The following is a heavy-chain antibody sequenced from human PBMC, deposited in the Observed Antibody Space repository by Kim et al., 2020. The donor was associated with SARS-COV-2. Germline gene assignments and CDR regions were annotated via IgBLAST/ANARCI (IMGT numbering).Heavy chain of an antibody. CDR1: GGTFSSYA. J-gene: IGHJ6*02. V-gene: IGHV1-69*13. CDR2: IIPIFGTA. Sequence: SVKVSCKASGGTFSSYAISWVRQAPGQGLEWMGGIIPIFGTANYAQKFQGRVTITADESTSTAYMELSSLRSEDTAVYYCARDSVGDCSSTSCYHYYYYGMDVWGQGTTVTVSS. CDR3: ARDSVGDCSSTSCYHYYYYGMDV. D-gene: IGHD2-2*01.